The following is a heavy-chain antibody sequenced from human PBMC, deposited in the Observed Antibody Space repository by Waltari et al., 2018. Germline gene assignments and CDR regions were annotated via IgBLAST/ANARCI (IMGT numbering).Heavy chain of an antibody. J-gene: IGHJ1*01. D-gene: IGHD3-22*01. Sequence: QVQLQESGPGLVKPSQTLSLTCTVSGGSISSGSYYWSWIRQPAGKGLEWIGRIYTSGSTNYNPSLKSRVTISVDTSKNQFSLKLSSVTAADTAVYYCAREYYYDSSGYYIYFQHWGQGTLVIVSS. CDR3: AREYYYDSSGYYIYFQH. CDR2: IYTSGST. CDR1: GGSISSGSYY. V-gene: IGHV4-61*02.